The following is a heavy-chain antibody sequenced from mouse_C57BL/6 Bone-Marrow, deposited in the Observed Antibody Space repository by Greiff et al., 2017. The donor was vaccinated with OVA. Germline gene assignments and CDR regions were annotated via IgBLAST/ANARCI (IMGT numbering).Heavy chain of an antibody. CDR1: GYTFTDYY. CDR2: INPYNGGT. CDR3: ARDYYGSSYYFDY. D-gene: IGHD1-1*01. J-gene: IGHJ2*01. V-gene: IGHV1-19*01. Sequence: EVQLHQSGPVLVKPGASVKMSCKASGYTFTDYYMNWVKQSHGKSLEWIGVINPYNGGTSYNQKFKGKATLTVDKSSSTAYMELNSLTSEDSAVYYCARDYYGSSYYFDYWGQGTTLTVSS.